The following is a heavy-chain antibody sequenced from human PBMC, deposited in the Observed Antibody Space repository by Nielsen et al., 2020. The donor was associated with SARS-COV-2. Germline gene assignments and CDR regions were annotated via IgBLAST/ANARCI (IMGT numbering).Heavy chain of an antibody. CDR2: IGTAGDT. J-gene: IGHJ4*02. V-gene: IGHV3-13*01. CDR3: AREGIVGATTGFDY. CDR1: GFTFSSYD. Sequence: GGSLRLSCAASGFTFSSYDMHWVLHATGKGLEWVSAIGTAGDTYYPGSVKGRFTISRENAKNSLYLQMNSLRAGDTAVYYCAREGIVGATTGFDYWGQGTLVTVSS. D-gene: IGHD1-26*01.